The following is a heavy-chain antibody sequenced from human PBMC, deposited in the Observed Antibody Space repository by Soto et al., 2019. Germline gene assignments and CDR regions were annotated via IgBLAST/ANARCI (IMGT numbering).Heavy chain of an antibody. Sequence: EVQLVESGGGIVQPGGSLRLSCVASGFTFSTYWMHGVRQAPGKGLVWVSRIRGDGNDANYADSVRGRVSISRDNAKSTLYLQMNSLRAEDTAVYYCAGDLVSGSGRLGHWGQGTLVTVSS. J-gene: IGHJ4*02. V-gene: IGHV3-74*01. D-gene: IGHD3-10*01. CDR2: IRGDGNDA. CDR3: AGDLVSGSGRLGH. CDR1: GFTFSTYW.